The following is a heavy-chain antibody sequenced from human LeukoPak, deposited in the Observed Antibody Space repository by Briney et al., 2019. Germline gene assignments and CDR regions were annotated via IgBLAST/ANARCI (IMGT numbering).Heavy chain of an antibody. D-gene: IGHD3-10*01. J-gene: IGHJ4*02. CDR2: IYYSGST. CDR1: GGSISSYY. V-gene: IGHV4-59*01. CDR3: ARAAQGDDGSGSLEAFDY. Sequence: PSETLSLTCTVSGGSISSYYWSWIRQPPGKGLEWIGYIYYSGSTNYNPSLKSRVTISVDASKNQSSLKLSSVTAADTAVYYCARAAQGDDGSGSLEAFDYWGQGTLVTVSS.